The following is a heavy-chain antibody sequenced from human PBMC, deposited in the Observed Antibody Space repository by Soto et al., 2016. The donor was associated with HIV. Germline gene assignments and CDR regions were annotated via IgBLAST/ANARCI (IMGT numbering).Heavy chain of an antibody. D-gene: IGHD3-10*01. CDR1: GFTFDDYG. Sequence: EVQLLESGGNFVQPGGPVRLSCAASGFTFDDYGMSWVRQAPGKGLEWVSGINWNGGSTGYVDSVKGRFTIFRDNAKNSLYLQMNSLRVEDTALYYCARDRGYYYGSGSSKAVYYYGMDVWGQGTTVTVSS. V-gene: IGHV3-20*04. J-gene: IGHJ6*02. CDR2: INWNGGST. CDR3: ARDRGYYYGSGSSKAVYYYGMDV.